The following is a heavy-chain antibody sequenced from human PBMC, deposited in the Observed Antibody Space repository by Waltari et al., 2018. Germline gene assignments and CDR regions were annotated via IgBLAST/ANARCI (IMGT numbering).Heavy chain of an antibody. CDR3: ARDLMVRGHFDY. J-gene: IGHJ4*02. D-gene: IGHD3-10*01. Sequence: QVQLQESGPGLVKPSETLSLTCTVPGGSISSYYWSWIRQPPGKGLEWIGYIYYSGSTNYNPSLKSRVTISVDTSKNQFSLKLSSVTAADTAVYYCARDLMVRGHFDYWGQGTLVTVSS. CDR2: IYYSGST. V-gene: IGHV4-59*01. CDR1: GGSISSYY.